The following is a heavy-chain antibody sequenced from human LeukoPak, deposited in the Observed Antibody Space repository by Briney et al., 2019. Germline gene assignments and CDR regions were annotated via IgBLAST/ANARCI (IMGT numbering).Heavy chain of an antibody. CDR1: GFTFSSYS. D-gene: IGHD4-17*01. CDR3: ARDRSQTVTKADSFDY. J-gene: IGHJ4*02. Sequence: GGSLRLSCAASGFTFSSYSMSWVRQAPGKGLEWVSSISSSSSYISYADSMKGRFTISRDNAKNSLYLQMNSLRAEDTAVYYCARDRSQTVTKADSFDYWGQGTLVTVSS. V-gene: IGHV3-21*01. CDR2: ISSSSSYI.